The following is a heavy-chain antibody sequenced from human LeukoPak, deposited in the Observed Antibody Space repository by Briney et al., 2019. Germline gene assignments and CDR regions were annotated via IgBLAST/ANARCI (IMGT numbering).Heavy chain of an antibody. CDR3: ARDLGVMVRAFDI. V-gene: IGHV4-59*01. D-gene: IGHD5-18*01. CDR1: GGXISRYY. CDR2: IYYSGST. J-gene: IGHJ3*02. Sequence: PSETLSLTCTVSGGXISRYYCSWIRQPPGKRLEWIGYIYYSGSTSYNPSLKSRVTISVDTSKNQISLKLSSVTAADTAVYYCARDLGVMVRAFDIWGQGTMVTVSS.